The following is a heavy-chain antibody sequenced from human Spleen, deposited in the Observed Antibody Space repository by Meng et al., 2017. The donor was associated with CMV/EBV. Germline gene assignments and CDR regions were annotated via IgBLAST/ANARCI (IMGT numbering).Heavy chain of an antibody. CDR2: INPNSGGT. D-gene: IGHD2-15*01. CDR1: GYTFTGYH. J-gene: IGHJ4*02. V-gene: IGHV1-2*02. Sequence: ASVKVSCKASGYTFTGYHMHWLRQAPGQGLEWMGWINPNSGGTDYAQKFQGRVTMTTDMSISTAYMELSSLTSDDTAVYYCARLVVATVQSDGDYWGQGVRVTVSS. CDR3: ARLVVATVQSDGDY.